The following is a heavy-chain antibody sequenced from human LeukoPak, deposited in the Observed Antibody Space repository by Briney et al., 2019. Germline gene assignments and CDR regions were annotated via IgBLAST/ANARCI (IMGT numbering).Heavy chain of an antibody. J-gene: IGHJ4*02. CDR2: ISAYNGNT. CDR3: ARDYHIAAAGTGGY. Sequence: ASVKVSCKASGYTFTSYGISWVRQAPGQGLEWMGWISAYNGNTNYAQKLQGRVTMTTDTSTSTAYMELRSLRSDDTAVYYCARDYHIAAAGTGGYWGQGTLVTVSS. D-gene: IGHD6-13*01. V-gene: IGHV1-18*01. CDR1: GYTFTSYG.